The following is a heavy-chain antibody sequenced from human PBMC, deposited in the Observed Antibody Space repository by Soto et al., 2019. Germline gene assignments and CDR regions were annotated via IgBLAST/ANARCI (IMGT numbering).Heavy chain of an antibody. CDR1: GGSISSSNW. V-gene: IGHV4-4*02. CDR2: IYHSGST. CDR3: ARGGYSGYGYFDY. Sequence: PSLTCAVSGGSISSSNWWSWVRQPPGKGLEWIGEIYHSGSTNYNPSLKSRVTISVDKSKNQFSLKLSSVTAADTAVYYCARGGYSGYGYFDYWGQGTLVTVSS. J-gene: IGHJ4*02. D-gene: IGHD5-12*01.